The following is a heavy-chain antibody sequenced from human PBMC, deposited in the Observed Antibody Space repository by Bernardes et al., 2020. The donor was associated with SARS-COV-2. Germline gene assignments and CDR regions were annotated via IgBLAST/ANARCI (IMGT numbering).Heavy chain of an antibody. CDR1: GYTFTGYY. J-gene: IGHJ6*02. V-gene: IGHV1-2*04. D-gene: IGHD2-2*02. CDR2: INPNSGGT. Sequence: ASVKVSCKASGYTFTGYYMHWVRQAPGQGLEWMGWINPNSGGTNYAQKFQGWVTMTRDTSISTAYMELSRLRSDDTAVYYCARDLNHKQRYCSSTSCYKRSYYYYGMDVWGQGTTVTVSS. CDR3: ARDLNHKQRYCSSTSCYKRSYYYYGMDV.